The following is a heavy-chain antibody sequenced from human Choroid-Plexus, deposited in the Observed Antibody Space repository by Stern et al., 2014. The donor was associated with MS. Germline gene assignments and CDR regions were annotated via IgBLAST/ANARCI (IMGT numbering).Heavy chain of an antibody. CDR3: AKDRQYLTYFFDH. V-gene: IGHV3-30*18. CDR2: VSYDGSNK. D-gene: IGHD2/OR15-2a*01. Sequence: VQLLESGGGVVPPGRPLRLSCVVSGFTFGSCAMHWVRQAPGKGLERVAGVSYDGSNKYYANSVKGRFTISRDNSQNTLYMQMSSLRPEDTAVYYCAKDRQYLTYFFDHWGQGSLVTVSS. CDR1: GFTFGSCA. J-gene: IGHJ5*02.